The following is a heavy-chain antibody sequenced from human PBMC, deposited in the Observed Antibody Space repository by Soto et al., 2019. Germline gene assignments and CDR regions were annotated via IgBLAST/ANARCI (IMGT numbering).Heavy chain of an antibody. Sequence: VGSLRLSCAASGFTFSSYGMHWVRQAPGKGLEWVAVIWYDGSNKYYADSVKGRFTISRDNSKNTLYLQMNSLRAEDTAVYYCARGRPIYDILTGYYNVYYYYGMDVWGQGTTVTVSS. V-gene: IGHV3-33*01. CDR2: IWYDGSNK. J-gene: IGHJ6*02. D-gene: IGHD3-9*01. CDR1: GFTFSSYG. CDR3: ARGRPIYDILTGYYNVYYYYGMDV.